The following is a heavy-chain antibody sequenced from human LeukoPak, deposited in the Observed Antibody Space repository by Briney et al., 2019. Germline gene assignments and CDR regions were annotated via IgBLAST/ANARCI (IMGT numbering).Heavy chain of an antibody. CDR2: IGTAGDT. Sequence: PGGSLRLSCAASGFTFSSYDMHWVRQATGKGLEWVSAIGTAGDTYYPGSVKGRFTISRDNAKNSLYLQMNSLRAEDTAVYYCARVLGAHQIPKNDWCFYLWGRGTLVTVSS. V-gene: IGHV3-13*01. CDR1: GFTFSSYD. D-gene: IGHD3-16*01. CDR3: ARVLGAHQIPKNDWCFYL. J-gene: IGHJ2*01.